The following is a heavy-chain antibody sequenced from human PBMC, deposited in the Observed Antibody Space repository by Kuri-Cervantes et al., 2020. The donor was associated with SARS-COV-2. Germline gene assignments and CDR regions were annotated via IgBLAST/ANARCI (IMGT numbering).Heavy chain of an antibody. CDR3: ARGGYSSGWYAVD. CDR2: IYYSGST. Sequence: LRLSCTVSGGSISSYYWSWIRHPPGKGLEWIGYIYYSGSTNYNPSLKSRVTISVDTSKNQFSLKLSSVTAADTAVYYCARGGYSSGWYAVDWGQGTLVTVSS. CDR1: GGSISSYY. J-gene: IGHJ4*02. V-gene: IGHV4-59*01. D-gene: IGHD6-19*01.